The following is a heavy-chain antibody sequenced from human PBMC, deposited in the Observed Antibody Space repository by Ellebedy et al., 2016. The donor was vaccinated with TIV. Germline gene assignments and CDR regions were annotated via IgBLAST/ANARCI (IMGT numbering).Heavy chain of an antibody. Sequence: GESLKISXAASGFTFSSYAMHWVRQAPGKGLEWVANINQDGSKKFYVDSVKGRFTISRDNAKNSLYLQMNSLRAEDAAVYYCARAMDVWGQGTTVTVSS. V-gene: IGHV3-7*04. CDR1: GFTFSSYA. CDR3: ARAMDV. CDR2: INQDGSKK. J-gene: IGHJ6*02.